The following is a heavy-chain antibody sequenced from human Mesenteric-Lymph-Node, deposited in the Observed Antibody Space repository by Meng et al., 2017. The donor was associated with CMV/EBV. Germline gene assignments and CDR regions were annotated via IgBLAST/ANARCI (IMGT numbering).Heavy chain of an antibody. Sequence: SCKASGGTFSSYAISWVRQAPGQGLEWMGGIIPIFDTENYAQKFQGRVTITADKSTSTAYMELSSLRSEDTAVYYCAGGAQYFTIDYWGQGTLVTVSS. D-gene: IGHD2-8*01. V-gene: IGHV1-69*06. CDR2: IIPIFDTE. CDR3: AGGAQYFTIDY. CDR1: GGTFSSYA. J-gene: IGHJ4*02.